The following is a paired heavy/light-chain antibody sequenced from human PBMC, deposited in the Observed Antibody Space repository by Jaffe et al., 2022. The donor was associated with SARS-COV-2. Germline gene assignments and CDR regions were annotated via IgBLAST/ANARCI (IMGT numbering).Heavy chain of an antibody. V-gene: IGHV3-7*01. CDR2: ITQDGNDK. Sequence: EVQLVESGGGLVQPGGSLRLSCAASGFTFSISWMTWARQAPGKGLEWVATITQDGNDKFYVDSVKGRFTISRDNARNSLFLQMNSLGVEDTAVYYCVRYATMDIWGQGTLVTVSS. CDR1: GFTFSISW. CDR3: VRYATMDI. D-gene: IGHD2-2*03. J-gene: IGHJ4*02.
Light chain of an antibody. CDR3: LQNNSFPRT. V-gene: IGKV1-17*01. Sequence: DIQMTQSPSSLSASVGDRVTITCRASQGIRNDLGWYQQKPGKAPKRLICVVSTLESGVPSRFSGSGSGTEFTLTISSLQPEDSATYYCLQNNSFPRTFGPGTKVDI. CDR2: VVS. CDR1: QGIRND. J-gene: IGKJ3*01.